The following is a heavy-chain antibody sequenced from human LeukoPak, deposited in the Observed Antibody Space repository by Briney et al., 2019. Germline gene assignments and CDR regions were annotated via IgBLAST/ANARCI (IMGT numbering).Heavy chain of an antibody. D-gene: IGHD2-2*01. CDR3: ARDSVVPAARYYYYYYMDV. V-gene: IGHV4-4*07. J-gene: IGHJ6*03. CDR1: GGSISSYY. Sequence: SETLSLTCTVSGGSISSYYWSWIRQPAGKGLEWIGRIYTSGSTNYNPSLKSRVTMSVDTSKNQFSLKLSSVTAADTAVYYCARDSVVPAARYYYYYYMDVWGKGTTVTVSS. CDR2: IYTSGST.